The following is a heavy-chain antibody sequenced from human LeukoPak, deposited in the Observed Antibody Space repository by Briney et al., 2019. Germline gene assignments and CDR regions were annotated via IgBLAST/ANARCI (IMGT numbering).Heavy chain of an antibody. CDR1: GYTFTRYY. D-gene: IGHD4-17*01. CDR2: INPSGGST. V-gene: IGHV1-46*01. Sequence: ASVNVSCKPSGYTFTRYYMHWVRQAPGQGLERMGIINPSGGSTSYAQQFQGRVTMTRDTSTSTVYIELSSLRSEDTGVYYCARTVSDYWYFDLCGRGALVTVSS. CDR3: ARTVSDYWYFDL. J-gene: IGHJ2*01.